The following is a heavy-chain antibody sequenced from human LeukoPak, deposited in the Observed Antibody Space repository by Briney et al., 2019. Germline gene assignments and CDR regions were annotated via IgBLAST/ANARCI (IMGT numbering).Heavy chain of an antibody. CDR2: ISYDGSNK. CDR3: ARDFSDRDAFDI. D-gene: IGHD2/OR15-2a*01. J-gene: IGHJ3*02. Sequence: TEGSLRLSCAASGFTFSSYAMHWVRQAPGKGLEWVAVISYDGSNKYYADSVKGRFTISRDNSKNTLYLQMNSLRAEDTAVYYCARDFSDRDAFDIWGQGTMVTVSS. CDR1: GFTFSSYA. V-gene: IGHV3-30*04.